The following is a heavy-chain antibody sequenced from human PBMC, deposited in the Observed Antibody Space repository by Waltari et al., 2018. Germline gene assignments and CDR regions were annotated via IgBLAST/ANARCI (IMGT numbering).Heavy chain of an antibody. D-gene: IGHD3-10*01. CDR3: ARGRGYYGSGSHDY. Sequence: EVQLVESGGDLVQPGGSLRLSCAASGFTFSSYEMNWVRQAPGKGLEWVSYISSSGSTIYYADSVKGRFTISRDNAKNSLYLQMNSLRAEDTAVYYCARGRGYYGSGSHDYWGQGTLVTVSS. J-gene: IGHJ4*02. V-gene: IGHV3-48*03. CDR2: ISSSGSTI. CDR1: GFTFSSYE.